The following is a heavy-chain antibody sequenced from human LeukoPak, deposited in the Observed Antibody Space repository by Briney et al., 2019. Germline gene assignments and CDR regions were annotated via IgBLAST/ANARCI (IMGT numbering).Heavy chain of an antibody. V-gene: IGHV4-4*07. CDR3: ARESPPYYYYYYGMDV. J-gene: IGHJ6*02. CDR2: IYTSGST. Sequence: SETLSLTCTVSGGSISSYYWSWIRQPAGKGLEWIGRIYTSGSTNYNPSLKSRVTMSVDTSKNQFSLKLSSVTAADTAVYYCARESPPYYYYYYGMDVWGQGTTVTVSS. CDR1: GGSISSYY.